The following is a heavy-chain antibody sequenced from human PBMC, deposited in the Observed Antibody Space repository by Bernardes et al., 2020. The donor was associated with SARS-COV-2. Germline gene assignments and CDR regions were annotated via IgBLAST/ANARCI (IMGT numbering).Heavy chain of an antibody. D-gene: IGHD3-3*01. V-gene: IGHV3-48*03. CDR1: GFTFSSYE. CDR2: ISSSGSTI. CDR3: ARVLRFLDPLWGYYYYGMDV. J-gene: IGHJ6*02. Sequence: GGSLRLSCAASGFTFSSYEMNWVRQAPGKGLEWVSYISSSGSTIYYADSVKGRFTISRDNAKNSLYLQMNSLRAEDTAVYYCARVLRFLDPLWGYYYYGMDVWGQGTTVTVSS.